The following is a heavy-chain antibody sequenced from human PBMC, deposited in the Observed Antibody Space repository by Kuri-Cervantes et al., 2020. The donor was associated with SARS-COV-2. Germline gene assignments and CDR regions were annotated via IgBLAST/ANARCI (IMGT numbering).Heavy chain of an antibody. V-gene: IGHV4-31*03. CDR2: VYHSGNT. CDR3: ARYVRGYDGVDV. J-gene: IGHJ6*01. Sequence: SETLSLTCTVSGGSITSGEHYWTWIRQHPEKGLEWIGYVYHSGNTYYHPSLKSRLTISIDTSQNQFSLRMSSVTAADTAIYYCARYVRGYDGVDVWGPGTTVTVSS. CDR1: GGSITSGEHY. D-gene: IGHD3-10*02.